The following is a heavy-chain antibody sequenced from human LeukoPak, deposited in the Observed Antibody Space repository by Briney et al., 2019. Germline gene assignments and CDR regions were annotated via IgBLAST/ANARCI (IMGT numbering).Heavy chain of an antibody. D-gene: IGHD3-10*01. CDR3: AKGFSYFGSGSYFDY. CDR2: INGGGGDT. Sequence: GSLRLSCAASGFSFSSYAMNWVRQAPGKGLEWVSGINGGGGDTYYTDSVKGRFTISRDNSKNTLYLQMNSLRAEDTAVYYCAKGFSYFGSGSYFDYWGQGSLVTVSS. J-gene: IGHJ4*02. CDR1: GFSFSSYA. V-gene: IGHV3-23*01.